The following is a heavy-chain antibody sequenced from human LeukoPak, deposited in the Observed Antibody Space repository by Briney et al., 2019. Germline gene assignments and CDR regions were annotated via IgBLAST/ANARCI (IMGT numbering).Heavy chain of an antibody. V-gene: IGHV3-20*01. Sequence: GGSLRLSCAASGFRFDDHGMNWVRQAPGKGLEWVSGTNWNGDTTGYVDSVKGRFTISRDNAKNSLYLQMNSLRAEDTALYHCARDRSYGSFDYWGQGTLVTVSS. J-gene: IGHJ4*02. D-gene: IGHD5-18*01. CDR3: ARDRSYGSFDY. CDR2: TNWNGDTT. CDR1: GFRFDDHG.